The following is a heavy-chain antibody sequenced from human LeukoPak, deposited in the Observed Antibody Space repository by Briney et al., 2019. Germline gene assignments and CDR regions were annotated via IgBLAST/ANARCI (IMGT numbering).Heavy chain of an antibody. D-gene: IGHD1-26*01. J-gene: IGHJ3*02. Sequence: PGGSLRLSCAASGFTFSSYGMHWVRQAPGKGLEWVAFIRYDGSNKYYADSVKGRFTISRDNSKNTLYLQMNSLRAGDTAVYYCXXDESGSYFLDAFDIWGQGTMVTVSS. CDR1: GFTFSSYG. CDR2: IRYDGSNK. CDR3: XXDESGSYFLDAFDI. V-gene: IGHV3-30*02.